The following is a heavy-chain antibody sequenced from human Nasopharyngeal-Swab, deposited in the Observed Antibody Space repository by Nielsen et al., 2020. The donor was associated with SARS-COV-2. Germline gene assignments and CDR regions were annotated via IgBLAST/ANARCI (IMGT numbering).Heavy chain of an antibody. CDR1: GFTFNAAW. Sequence: GESLKISCAASGFTFNAAWMNWVRQTPKKGLEWLGHIKTKSEDGTTTNCAAPVKGTCNISRDDSKNTVYLQMSNLKTEDTAVYYCTARVVTTNQYWGQGALVTVSS. CDR3: TARVVTTNQY. V-gene: IGHV3-15*01. D-gene: IGHD2-21*02. J-gene: IGHJ4*02. CDR2: IKTKSEDGTTT.